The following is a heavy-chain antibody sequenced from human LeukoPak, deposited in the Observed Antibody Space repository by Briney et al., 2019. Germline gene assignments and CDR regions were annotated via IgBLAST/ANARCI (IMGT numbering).Heavy chain of an antibody. V-gene: IGHV1-69*05. CDR2: IIPIFGTA. D-gene: IGHD1-26*01. CDR3: VRDLKRSRARWENLEFDP. J-gene: IGHJ5*02. Sequence: SVKVSCKASGGTFSSYAISWVRQAPGQGLEWMGGIIPIFGTANYAQKLQGRVTMTTDTSTSTAYMELRSLRSDDTAVYYCVRDLKRSRARWENLEFDPWGQGTLVTVSS. CDR1: GGTFSSYA.